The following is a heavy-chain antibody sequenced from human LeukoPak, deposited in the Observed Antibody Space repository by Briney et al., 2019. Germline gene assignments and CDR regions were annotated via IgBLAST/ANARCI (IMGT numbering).Heavy chain of an antibody. CDR2: ISSSGSTI. J-gene: IGHJ5*02. CDR1: GFTFSSYE. Sequence: PGGSLRLSCAASGFTFSSYEMNWVRQAPGKGLEWVSYISSSGSTIYCADSVKGRFTISRDNAKNSLYLQMNSLRAEDTAVYYCASLGLGTTGTWGQGTLVTVSS. D-gene: IGHD1-1*01. CDR3: ASLGLGTTGT. V-gene: IGHV3-48*03.